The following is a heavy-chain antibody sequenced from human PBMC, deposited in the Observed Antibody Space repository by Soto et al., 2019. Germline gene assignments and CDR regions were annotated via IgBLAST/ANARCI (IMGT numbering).Heavy chain of an antibody. D-gene: IGHD2-21*02. CDR2: IYYSGST. J-gene: IGHJ4*02. CDR3: ARRLTVTATSGGGSYFDY. CDR1: GGSISSYY. Sequence: SETLSLTCTVSGGSISSYYWSWIRQPPGKGLEWIGYIYYSGSTNYNPSLKSRVTISVDTSKNQFSLKLSSVTAADTAVYYCARRLTVTATSGGGSYFDYWGQGTLVTVSS. V-gene: IGHV4-59*01.